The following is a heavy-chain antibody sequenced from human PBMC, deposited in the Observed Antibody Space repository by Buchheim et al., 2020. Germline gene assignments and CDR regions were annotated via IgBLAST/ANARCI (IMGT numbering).Heavy chain of an antibody. J-gene: IGHJ4*02. CDR3: APSGPLRFLDY. V-gene: IGHV3-30*03. CDR2: ISYDGSNK. D-gene: IGHD3-3*01. Sequence: QVQLVESGGGVVQPGRSLRLSCAASGFTFSSYGMHWVRQAPGKGLEWVAVISYDGSNKYYADSVKGRFTISRDNSKNTLYLQMNSLRAEDTAVYYCAPSGPLRFLDYWGQGTL. CDR1: GFTFSSYG.